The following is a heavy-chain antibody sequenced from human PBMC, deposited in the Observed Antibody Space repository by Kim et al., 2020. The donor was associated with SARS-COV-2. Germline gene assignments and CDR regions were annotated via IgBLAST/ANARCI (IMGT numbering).Heavy chain of an antibody. CDR3: ARDQLERVGDYYYGMDV. Sequence: AQRRFNITRDNSKTALYLQMNSLRAEDTAVYYCARDQLERVGDYYYGMDVWGQGTTVTVSS. J-gene: IGHJ6*02. V-gene: IGHV3-30*01. D-gene: IGHD1-1*01.